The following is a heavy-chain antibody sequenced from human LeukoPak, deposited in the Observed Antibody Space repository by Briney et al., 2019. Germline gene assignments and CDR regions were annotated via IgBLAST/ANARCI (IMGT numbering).Heavy chain of an antibody. J-gene: IGHJ6*02. D-gene: IGHD5-18*01. CDR2: ISHDGNNK. CDR1: GFTFSRSG. Sequence: GGSLRLSCAASGFTFSRSGMHWVRQAPGKGLEWVAVISHDGNNKDYADTVKGRFTISRDNSKNTLYLQMNSLRAEDTALYHCARARRYSYGNAKRYYYYYYGMDVWGQGTTVTVSS. CDR3: ARARRYSYGNAKRYYYYYYGMDV. V-gene: IGHV3-30*03.